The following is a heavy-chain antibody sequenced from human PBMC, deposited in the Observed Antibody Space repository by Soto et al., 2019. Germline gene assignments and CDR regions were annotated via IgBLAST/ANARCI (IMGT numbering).Heavy chain of an antibody. CDR3: ASPMSNYNYYYYMDV. V-gene: IGHV3-23*05. D-gene: IGHD3-22*01. CDR1: GFTFSAYA. CDR2: LVDSGNNK. Sequence: GGSLRLSCAASGFTFSAYAMSWVRQAPGKGLEWVSGLVDSGNNKYYADSVRGRFTISRDNSKNTLYLQMNSLRAEDTAVYYCASPMSNYNYYYYMDVWGKGTTVTVSS. J-gene: IGHJ6*03.